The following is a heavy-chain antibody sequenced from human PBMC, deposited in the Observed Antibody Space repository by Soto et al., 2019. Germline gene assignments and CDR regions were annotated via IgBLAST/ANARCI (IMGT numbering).Heavy chain of an antibody. V-gene: IGHV1-18*01. Sequence: ASVKVSCKASGYTFTSYGISWVRQAPGQGLEWMGWISAYNGNTNYAQKLQGRVTMTTDTSTSTAYMELRSLRSDDTAVYYCARGEYYYDSSGYYSYYYYGMDVWGQGTTVTVSS. CDR1: GYTFTSYG. CDR3: ARGEYYYDSSGYYSYYYYGMDV. CDR2: ISAYNGNT. J-gene: IGHJ6*02. D-gene: IGHD3-22*01.